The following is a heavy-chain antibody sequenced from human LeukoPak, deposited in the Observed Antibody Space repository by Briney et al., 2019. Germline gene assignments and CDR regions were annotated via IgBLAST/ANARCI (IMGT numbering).Heavy chain of an antibody. Sequence: PSETLSLTCTVSGGSISSSSYYWGWIRQPPGKGLEWIGSIYYSGSTYYNPSLKSRVTISVDTSKNQFSLKLSSVTAADTAVYYCARQWYSSSWYLGFDYWGQGTLVTVSS. CDR2: IYYSGST. V-gene: IGHV4-39*01. CDR1: GGSISSSSYY. J-gene: IGHJ4*02. CDR3: ARQWYSSSWYLGFDY. D-gene: IGHD6-13*01.